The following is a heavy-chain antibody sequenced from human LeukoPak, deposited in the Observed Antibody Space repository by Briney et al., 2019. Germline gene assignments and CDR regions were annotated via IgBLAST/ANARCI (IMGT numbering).Heavy chain of an antibody. D-gene: IGHD1-26*01. V-gene: IGHV3-48*01. J-gene: IGHJ4*02. CDR2: ISSSTSNI. CDR3: ARLASGSYPNYFDH. CDR1: GFTFSAYS. Sequence: GGSLRLSCAASGFTFSAYSMNWVRQAPGKGLEWVSYISSSTSNIHYADSVKGRFTISRDTGKNSLYLQMNSLRAEDTAVYYCARLASGSYPNYFDHWGQGILVTVSS.